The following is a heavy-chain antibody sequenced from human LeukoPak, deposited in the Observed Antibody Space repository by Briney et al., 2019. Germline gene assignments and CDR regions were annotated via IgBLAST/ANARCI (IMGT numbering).Heavy chain of an antibody. CDR1: GYTFTSFD. CDR3: ARATVTTKNWYLDL. Sequence: GASVKVSCKASGYTFTSFDINWVRQATGQGLEWMGWMNPNSGHTGYAQKFQGRVTMTRNTSISTAYMELSSLRSEDTAVYYCARATVTTKNWYLDLWGRGTLVTVSS. J-gene: IGHJ2*01. D-gene: IGHD4-17*01. V-gene: IGHV1-8*01. CDR2: MNPNSGHT.